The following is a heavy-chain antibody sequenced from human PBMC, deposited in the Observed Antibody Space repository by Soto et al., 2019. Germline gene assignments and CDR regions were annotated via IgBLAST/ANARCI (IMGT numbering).Heavy chain of an antibody. CDR3: ASEAEDAYSGFDLHFEY. CDR1: GDTFTSYG. V-gene: IGHV1-18*01. D-gene: IGHD5-12*01. CDR2: ISAYKGNT. Sequence: QVQLVQSGAEVKKPGASVKVSCKASGDTFTSYGISWVRQAPGQGREWMGWISAYKGNTNYAQKLQGRVTMNTDTSTSTAYLERRSLRSDDTAVYYFASEAEDAYSGFDLHFEYWGQGALVNVSS. J-gene: IGHJ4*02.